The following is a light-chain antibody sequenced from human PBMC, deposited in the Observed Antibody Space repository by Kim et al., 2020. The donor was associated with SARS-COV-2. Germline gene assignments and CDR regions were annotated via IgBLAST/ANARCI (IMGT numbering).Light chain of an antibody. CDR3: QAWDSSLVV. V-gene: IGLV3-1*01. CDR2: RDS. Sequence: SYELTQPPSVSVSPGQTASITCSGDKLGDKYACWYQQKPGQSPVLVIYRDSKRPSGIPERFSGSNSGNTATLTISGTQAMDEADYYCQAWDSSLVVFGGG. CDR1: KLGDKY. J-gene: IGLJ2*01.